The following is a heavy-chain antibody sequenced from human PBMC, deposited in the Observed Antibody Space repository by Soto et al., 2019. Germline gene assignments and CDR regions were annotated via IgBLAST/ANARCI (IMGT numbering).Heavy chain of an antibody. CDR3: AKDGIAAAGTDYYYYMDV. D-gene: IGHD6-13*01. V-gene: IGHV3-48*01. CDR2: INRDSTVI. CDR1: GFSFSTHY. J-gene: IGHJ6*03. Sequence: GGSLRLSCAASGFSFSTHYMNWVRQTPGKGLEWVSSINRDSTVIKYADSVKGRFTISRDNARNSLSLQMNSLRAEDTAVYYCAKDGIAAAGTDYYYYMDVWGKGTTVTVSS.